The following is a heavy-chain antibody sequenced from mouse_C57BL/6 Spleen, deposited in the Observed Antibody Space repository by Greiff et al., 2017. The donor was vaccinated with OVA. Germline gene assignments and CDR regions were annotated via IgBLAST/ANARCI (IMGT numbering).Heavy chain of an antibody. Sequence: QVQLQQPGAELVKPGASVKVSCKASGYTFASYWMHWVKQRPGQGLEWIGRIHPSDSDTNYNQKFKGKATLTVDKSSSTAYMQLSSLTSEDSAVYYCVSYYYGTPPAAWFAYWGQGTLVTVSA. D-gene: IGHD1-1*01. CDR2: IHPSDSDT. J-gene: IGHJ3*01. CDR1: GYTFASYW. CDR3: VSYYYGTPPAAWFAY. V-gene: IGHV1-74*01.